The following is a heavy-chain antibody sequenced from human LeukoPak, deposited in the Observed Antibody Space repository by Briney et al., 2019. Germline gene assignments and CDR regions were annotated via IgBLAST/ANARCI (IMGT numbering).Heavy chain of an antibody. D-gene: IGHD5-12*01. CDR3: ARSLATSYYYMDV. CDR2: ISYDGSNK. J-gene: IGHJ6*03. CDR1: GFTFSNYA. Sequence: GGSLSFSCEASGFTFSNYAMPWVRKAPAKGWEWVAVISYDGSNKFYADSVKGRFTISRDNSKNTLHLQMNSLRAEDTAVYYCARSLATSYYYMDVWGKGTTVTVSS. V-gene: IGHV3-30*04.